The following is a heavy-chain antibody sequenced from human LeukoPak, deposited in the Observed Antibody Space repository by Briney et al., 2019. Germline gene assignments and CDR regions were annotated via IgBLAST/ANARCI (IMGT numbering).Heavy chain of an antibody. CDR3: ARVGSTMIVVDKVNWFDP. CDR2: IYYSGST. Sequence: SETLSLTCTVSGGSISSGGYYWSWIRQHPGKGLEWTGYIYYSGSTYYNPSLKSRVTISVDTSKNQFSLKLSSVTAADTAVYYCARVGSTMIVVDKVNWFDPWGQGTLVTVSS. J-gene: IGHJ5*02. D-gene: IGHD3-22*01. CDR1: GGSISSGGYY. V-gene: IGHV4-31*03.